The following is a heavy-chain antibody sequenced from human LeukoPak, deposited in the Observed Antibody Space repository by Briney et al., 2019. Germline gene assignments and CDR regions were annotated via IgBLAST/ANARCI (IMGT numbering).Heavy chain of an antibody. J-gene: IGHJ4*02. D-gene: IGHD3-10*01. CDR1: GGSFSGYY. Sequence: PSETLSLTCAVYGGSFSGYYWSWIRQPPGKGLEWIGEINHSGSTNYNPSLKSRVTISVDTSKNQFSLKLSSVTAADTAVYYCARSFRRYYYGSGSYLYFDYWGQGTLVTVSS. CDR3: ARSFRRYYYGSGSYLYFDY. CDR2: INHSGST. V-gene: IGHV4-34*01.